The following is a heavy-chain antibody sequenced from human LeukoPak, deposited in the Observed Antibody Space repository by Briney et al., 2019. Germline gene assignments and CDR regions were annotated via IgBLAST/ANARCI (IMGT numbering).Heavy chain of an antibody. Sequence: KSGGSLRLSCAASGFSFGTYAMNWVRQAPGKGLEWVSSISSSGRDIYYADSLRGRFTISRDNAKDSLSLQLNSLRAEDTAVYYCARDYGTYGGNSLGYFDFWGQGTLVTVSS. D-gene: IGHD4-23*01. CDR3: ARDYGTYGGNSLGYFDF. CDR2: ISSSGRDI. CDR1: GFSFGTYA. J-gene: IGHJ4*02. V-gene: IGHV3-21*01.